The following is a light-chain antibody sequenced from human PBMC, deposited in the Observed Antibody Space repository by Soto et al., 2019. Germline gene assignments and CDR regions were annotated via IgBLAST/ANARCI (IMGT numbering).Light chain of an antibody. Sequence: DIQMTQSPSTLSASVGDRVTITCRASQSISGWLAWYQQKPGKAPKLLIYDVSSLESGVPSRFSGSGYETEFTLTISSLQPDDFATYSCQQYSSYPWTFGQGTKVEIK. J-gene: IGKJ1*01. CDR2: DVS. CDR1: QSISGW. V-gene: IGKV1-5*01. CDR3: QQYSSYPWT.